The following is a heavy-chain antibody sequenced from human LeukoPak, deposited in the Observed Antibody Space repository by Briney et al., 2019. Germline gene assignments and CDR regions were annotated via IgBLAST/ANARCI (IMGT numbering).Heavy chain of an antibody. J-gene: IGHJ6*02. V-gene: IGHV4-34*01. Sequence: SETLSLTCAVYGGSFSGYCWSWIRQPPGKGLEWIGEINHSGSTNYNPSLKSRVTISVDTSKNQFSLKLSSVTAADTAVYYCARVPTYYYDSSGYYYYYGMDVWGQGTTVTVSS. D-gene: IGHD3-22*01. CDR2: INHSGST. CDR3: ARVPTYYYDSSGYYYYYGMDV. CDR1: GGSFSGYC.